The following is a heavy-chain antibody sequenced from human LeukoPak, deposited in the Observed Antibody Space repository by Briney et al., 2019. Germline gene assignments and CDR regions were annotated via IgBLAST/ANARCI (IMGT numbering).Heavy chain of an antibody. CDR3: ARPTVTTPGYYYYYMDV. Sequence: ASVKVSCKASGYTFTDYYVHWVRQAPGQGLEWMGWVNPYSGGTDYAQKFQDRVTMTRDTSISTAYMELTRLRSEDTAVYYCARPTVTTPGYYYYYMDVWGKGTTVTVSS. CDR1: GYTFTDYY. J-gene: IGHJ6*03. V-gene: IGHV1-2*02. CDR2: VNPYSGGT. D-gene: IGHD4-11*01.